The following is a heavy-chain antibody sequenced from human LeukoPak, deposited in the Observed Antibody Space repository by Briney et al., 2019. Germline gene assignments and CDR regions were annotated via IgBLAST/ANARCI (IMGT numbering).Heavy chain of an antibody. J-gene: IGHJ4*02. CDR3: ARAARLKYGDYFDY. V-gene: IGHV4-59*01. CDR2: IYYSGST. Sequence: SETLSLTCTVSGGSISSYYWSWIRQPPGKGLEWIGYIYYSGSTNYNPSLKSRVTISVDTSKNQFSLKLSSVTAADTVVYYCARAARLKYGDYFDYWGQGTLVTVSS. CDR1: GGSISSYY. D-gene: IGHD4-17*01.